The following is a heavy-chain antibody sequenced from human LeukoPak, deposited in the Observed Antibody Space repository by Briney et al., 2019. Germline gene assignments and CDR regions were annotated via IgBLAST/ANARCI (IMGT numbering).Heavy chain of an antibody. CDR3: ARDMTTVYDWFDP. CDR2: IYTSGST. CDR1: GGSISSDY. J-gene: IGHJ5*02. Sequence: SETLSLTCTVSGGSISSDYWSWIRQPAGKGLEWIGRIYTSGSTNYNPSLKSRVTMSVDTSKNQLSLKLTFVTAADTAVYYCARDMTTVYDWFDPWGQGTLVTVSS. D-gene: IGHD4-17*01. V-gene: IGHV4-4*07.